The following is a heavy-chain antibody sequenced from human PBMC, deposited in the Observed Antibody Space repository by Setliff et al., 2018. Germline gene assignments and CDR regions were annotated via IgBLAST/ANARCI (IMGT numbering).Heavy chain of an antibody. J-gene: IGHJ4*02. D-gene: IGHD6-19*01. Sequence: ASVKVSCKTSGYNFITTGISWVRQAPGQGPEWMGCISPFTGNTNYAQKFQDRVTMTTDTSTATVYMELKNLRAEDTGVYYCARSPPNRGSGSGWYGDFWGQGTLVTVSS. CDR2: ISPFTGNT. CDR1: GYNFITTG. V-gene: IGHV1-18*01. CDR3: ARSPPNRGSGSGWYGDF.